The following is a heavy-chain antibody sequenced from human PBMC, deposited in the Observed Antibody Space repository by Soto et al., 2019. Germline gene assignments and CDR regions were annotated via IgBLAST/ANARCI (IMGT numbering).Heavy chain of an antibody. CDR1: GGTFSSYT. J-gene: IGHJ4*02. D-gene: IGHD6-13*01. Sequence: GASVKVSCKASGGTFSSYTISWVRQAPGQGLEWMGRIIPILGIANYAQKFQGRVTITADKSTSTAYMELSSLRSEDTAVYYCARPGIAAAVDYFDYWGQGTLVTVSS. CDR2: IIPILGIA. V-gene: IGHV1-69*02. CDR3: ARPGIAAAVDYFDY.